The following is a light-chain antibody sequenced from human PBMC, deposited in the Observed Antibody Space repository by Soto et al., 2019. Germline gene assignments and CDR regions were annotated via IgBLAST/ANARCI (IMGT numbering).Light chain of an antibody. CDR3: ASYTTSSTYV. V-gene: IGLV2-14*01. Sequence: QSALTQPASVSGSPGQSIAISCTGTSSDVGGYNYVSWYQQNPGKAPKFIIYDVSNRPSGVSDRFSGSKSGNTASLTISGLQAEDGADYYCASYTTSSTYVFGTGTKLTVL. CDR2: DVS. J-gene: IGLJ1*01. CDR1: SSDVGGYNY.